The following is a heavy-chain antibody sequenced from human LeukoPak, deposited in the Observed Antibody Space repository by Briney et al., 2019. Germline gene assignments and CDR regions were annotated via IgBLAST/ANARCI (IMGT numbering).Heavy chain of an antibody. Sequence: ASVTVSCTASGYTFTSYYMHWVRQAPGQGLEWMGIINPSGGSTSYAQKFQGRVTMTRDTSTSTVYMELSSLRSEDTAVYYCARRRYNWNAIDYWGQGTLVTVSS. CDR1: GYTFTSYY. CDR2: INPSGGST. D-gene: IGHD1-20*01. V-gene: IGHV1-46*01. J-gene: IGHJ4*02. CDR3: ARRRYNWNAIDY.